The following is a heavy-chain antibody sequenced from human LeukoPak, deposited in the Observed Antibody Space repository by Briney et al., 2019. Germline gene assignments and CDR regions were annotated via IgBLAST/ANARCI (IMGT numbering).Heavy chain of an antibody. V-gene: IGHV4-61*01. CDR3: ARDRWDYDSSGYYFDY. D-gene: IGHD3-22*01. Sequence: PSETLSLTCTVSGGSVSSGNCYWSWIRQPPGKGLEWIGYIYYSGSTSYNPSLKSRVTMSVDTSKNQFSLKLSSVTAADTAVYYCARDRWDYDSSGYYFDYWGQGTLVTVSS. CDR1: GGSVSSGNCY. J-gene: IGHJ4*02. CDR2: IYYSGST.